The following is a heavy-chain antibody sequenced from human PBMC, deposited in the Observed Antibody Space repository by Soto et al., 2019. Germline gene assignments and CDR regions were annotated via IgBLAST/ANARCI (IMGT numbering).Heavy chain of an antibody. V-gene: IGHV1-69*13. Sequence: SVKPSCKASGYTFTSYGISWVRQAPGQGLEWMGGIIPIFGTANYAQKFQGRVTITADESTSTAYMELSSLRSEDTAVYYCARDGEPEYYYDTKGFPGWFDPWG. CDR3: ARDGEPEYYYDTKGFPGWFDP. D-gene: IGHD3-22*01. CDR1: GYTFTSYG. J-gene: IGHJ5*02. CDR2: IIPIFGTA.